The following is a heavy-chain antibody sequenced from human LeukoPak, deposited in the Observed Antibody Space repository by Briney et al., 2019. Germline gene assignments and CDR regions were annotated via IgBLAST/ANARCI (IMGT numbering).Heavy chain of an antibody. D-gene: IGHD6-13*01. Sequence: PGGPLRLSCAASGFTFSSYAMSWVRQAPGKGLEWVSAINGSGGSTYYADSVKGRFTISRDNSKNTLYLQMNSLRAEDTAVYYCAKDRMAAVAAAGADDYWGQGTLVTVSS. CDR1: GFTFSSYA. J-gene: IGHJ4*02. V-gene: IGHV3-23*01. CDR2: INGSGGST. CDR3: AKDRMAAVAAAGADDY.